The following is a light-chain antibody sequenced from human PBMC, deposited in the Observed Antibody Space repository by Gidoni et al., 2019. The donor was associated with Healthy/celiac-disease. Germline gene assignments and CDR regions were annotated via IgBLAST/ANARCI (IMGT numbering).Light chain of an antibody. J-gene: IGLJ3*02. CDR1: SSDVGSYNL. CDR2: EGS. V-gene: IGLV2-23*01. Sequence: QSALTQPAHVSGSPGQSITISCPGTSSDVGSYNLVSWYQQHPGKAPKLMIYEGSKRPSGVSKRFSGSKSGNTASLTISGLQAEDEADYYCCSYAGSSTYWVFGGGTKLTVL. CDR3: CSYAGSSTYWV.